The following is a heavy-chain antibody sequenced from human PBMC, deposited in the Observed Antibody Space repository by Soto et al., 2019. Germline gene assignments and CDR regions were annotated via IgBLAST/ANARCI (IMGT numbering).Heavy chain of an antibody. D-gene: IGHD5-12*01. V-gene: IGHV3-23*01. CDR2: ISGSGGST. J-gene: IGHJ4*02. Sequence: GGSLRLSCTASGFTFISYAMSWVRQATGKGLEWVSAISGSGGSTYYADSVKGRFTISRDNSKNTLYLQMNSLRAEDAAVYYCAKPKSGYRRSYYFDYWGQGTLVTVSS. CDR1: GFTFISYA. CDR3: AKPKSGYRRSYYFDY.